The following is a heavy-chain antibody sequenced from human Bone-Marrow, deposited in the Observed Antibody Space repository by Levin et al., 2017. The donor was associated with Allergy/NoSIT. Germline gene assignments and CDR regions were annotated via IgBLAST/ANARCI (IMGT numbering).Heavy chain of an antibody. V-gene: IGHV4-39*01. Sequence: SETLSLTCTVSGGSISSSSYYWGWIRQPPGKGLEWIGSIYYSGSTYYNPSLKSRVTISVDTSKNQFSLKLSSVTAADTAVYYCASQDTATGDYWGQGTLVTVSS. J-gene: IGHJ4*02. CDR3: ASQDTATGDY. CDR1: GGSISSSSYY. CDR2: IYYSGST. D-gene: IGHD5-18*01.